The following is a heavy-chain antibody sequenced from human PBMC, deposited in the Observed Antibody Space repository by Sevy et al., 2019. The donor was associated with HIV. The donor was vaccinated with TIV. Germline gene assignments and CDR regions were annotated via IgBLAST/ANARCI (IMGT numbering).Heavy chain of an antibody. J-gene: IGHJ3*01. CDR1: GFTFTTYG. CDR3: ARGRGEYQVVSAMLDAFDL. V-gene: IGHV3-33*01. D-gene: IGHD2-2*01. Sequence: GGSLRLSCAASGFTFTTYGMHWVRQAPGKGLEWVALIWSDGSNKYYADSVKGRFTISRDSSKNTLYLQMNTLRVEDTASYYCARGRGEYQVVSAMLDAFDLWGQGTMVTVSS. CDR2: IWSDGSNK.